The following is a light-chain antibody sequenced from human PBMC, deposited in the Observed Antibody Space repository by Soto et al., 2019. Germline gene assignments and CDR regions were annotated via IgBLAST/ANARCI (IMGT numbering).Light chain of an antibody. V-gene: IGKV1-33*01. CDR1: QDISNY. CDR2: DAS. Sequence: DIPMTQSPSSLSASVGDRVTITCQASQDISNYLNWYQQKPGKAPKLLIYDASNLETGVPSRFSGRGSGTDFTFTISSLQPEDIAAYYCQQYDNLPLTFGGGTKMEIK. CDR3: QQYDNLPLT. J-gene: IGKJ4*01.